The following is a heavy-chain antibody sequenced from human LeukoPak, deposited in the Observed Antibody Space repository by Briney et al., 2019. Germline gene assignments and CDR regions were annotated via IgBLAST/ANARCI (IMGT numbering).Heavy chain of an antibody. Sequence: PGGSLRLSCAASGFSVSDNYMSWVRQAPGKRLEWVSSISWRSSDIEYADSVKGRFTISRDIDKKSLYLQMNSLRVEDTAVYYCARDYYGSGSHHYWGQGTLVTVSS. CDR3: ARDYYGSGSHHY. V-gene: IGHV3-11*05. D-gene: IGHD3-10*01. J-gene: IGHJ4*02. CDR2: ISWRSSDI. CDR1: GFSVSDNY.